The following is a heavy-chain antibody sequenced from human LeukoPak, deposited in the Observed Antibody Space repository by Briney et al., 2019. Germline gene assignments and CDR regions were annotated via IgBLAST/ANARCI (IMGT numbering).Heavy chain of an antibody. Sequence: SETLSLTCAVYGGSFSGYYWSWIRQPPGKGLEWIGEINHSGSTNYNPSLKSRVTISVDTSKNQFSLKLSSVTAADTAVYYCARKVGYCSGGSCRPPTTVTAQFDYWGQGTLVTVSS. J-gene: IGHJ4*02. CDR1: GGSFSGYY. CDR3: ARKVGYCSGGSCRPPTTVTAQFDY. D-gene: IGHD2-15*01. V-gene: IGHV4-34*01. CDR2: INHSGST.